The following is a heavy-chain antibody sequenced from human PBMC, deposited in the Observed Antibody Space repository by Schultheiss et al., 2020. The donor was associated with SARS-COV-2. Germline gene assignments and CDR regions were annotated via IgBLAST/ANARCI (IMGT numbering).Heavy chain of an antibody. CDR3: ARWVFEAFDI. D-gene: IGHD6-13*01. Sequence: GGSLRLSCAASGFTFSSYGMHWVRQAPGKGLAWVAVIWYDGSNKYYADSVKGRFTISRDNSKNTLYLQMNSLRAEDTAVYYCARWVFEAFDIWGQGTMVTVSS. V-gene: IGHV3-33*08. CDR1: GFTFSSYG. CDR2: IWYDGSNK. J-gene: IGHJ3*02.